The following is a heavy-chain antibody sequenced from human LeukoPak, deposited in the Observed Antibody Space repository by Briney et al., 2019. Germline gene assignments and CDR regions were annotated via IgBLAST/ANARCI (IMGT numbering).Heavy chain of an antibody. V-gene: IGHV3-48*03. J-gene: IGHJ5*01. Sequence: GGSLRLSCAASGFTFSTYEMNWVRQAPGKGLEWVSYINSRGNTKHYSDSVRGRFTVSRDNAKNSLYLQMNSLRAEDTAMYYCAREQNWSPDWWGHGTLVTVSS. D-gene: IGHD1-1*01. CDR2: INSRGNTK. CDR1: GFTFSTYE. CDR3: AREQNWSPDW.